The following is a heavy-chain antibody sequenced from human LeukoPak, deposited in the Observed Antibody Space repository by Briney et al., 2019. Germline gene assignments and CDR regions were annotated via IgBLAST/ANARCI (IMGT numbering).Heavy chain of an antibody. V-gene: IGHV3-23*01. CDR1: GFTFSYAY. J-gene: IGHJ4*02. CDR3: AREVGGVITIFGTFDY. D-gene: IGHD3-3*01. Sequence: QPGGSLRLSCAASGFTFSYAYMTWFRQAPGKGLEWVSAISGSGGSTYYADSVKGRFTISRDNSKNTLYLQMNSLRAEDTAVYYCAREVGGVITIFGTFDYWGQGTLVTVSS. CDR2: ISGSGGST.